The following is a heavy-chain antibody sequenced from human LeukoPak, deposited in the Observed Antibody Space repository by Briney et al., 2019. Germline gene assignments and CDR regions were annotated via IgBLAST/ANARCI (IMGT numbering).Heavy chain of an antibody. J-gene: IGHJ4*02. D-gene: IGHD4-17*01. V-gene: IGHV3-23*01. CDR3: AKKETTVTTFFEN. CDR2: ISASGGST. CDR1: GFTFSSYA. Sequence: PGGSLRLSCAAPGFTFSSYAMSWVRQAPGKGLEWVSDISASGGSTNYADSVKGRFTISRDNSKNTLYLQMNSLRAEDTAVYYCAKKETTVTTFFENWGQGTLVTVSS.